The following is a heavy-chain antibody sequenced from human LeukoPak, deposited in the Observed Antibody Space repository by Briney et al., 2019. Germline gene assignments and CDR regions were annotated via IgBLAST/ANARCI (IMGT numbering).Heavy chain of an antibody. CDR3: ARDLAGYNSFDY. J-gene: IGHJ4*02. CDR1: GFTGSNNY. Sequence: PGGAPRLSCAAPGFTGSNNYMSWVRQAPGEGVVLVSSIYSGGSTYYTDSVKGRFTISRDNSKNTLYLQMNSLRAEDTAVYYCARDLAGYNSFDYWGQGTLVTVSS. D-gene: IGHD5-24*01. CDR2: IYSGGST. V-gene: IGHV3-66*01.